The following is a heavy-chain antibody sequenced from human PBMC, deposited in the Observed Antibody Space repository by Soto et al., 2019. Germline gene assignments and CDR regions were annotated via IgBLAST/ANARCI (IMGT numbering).Heavy chain of an antibody. D-gene: IGHD4-17*01. CDR3: ARGPLTTVTTWGDWYVAR. CDR1: GFTFSSYG. Sequence: QVQLVESGGGVVQPGRSLRLSCATSGFTFSSYGMHWVRQGPGKGLEWVAVIWYDGTNKYYADSVNGRITLSRDDFKNTLCLQMSSPSAEDPAVYYWARGPLTTVTTWGDWYVARWGRGTRVTVCS. CDR2: IWYDGTNK. V-gene: IGHV3-33*01. J-gene: IGHJ2*01.